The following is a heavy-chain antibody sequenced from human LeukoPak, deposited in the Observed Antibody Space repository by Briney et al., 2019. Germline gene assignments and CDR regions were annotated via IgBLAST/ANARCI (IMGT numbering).Heavy chain of an antibody. Sequence: GGSLRLSCAASGFTFSSYGMHWVRQAPGKGLEGGAVISYDGSNKYYADSVKGRFTISRDNSKNTLYLQMNNLRAEDTAVYYCAKDFNYDILPGIDYWGQGTLVTVSS. CDR2: ISYDGSNK. V-gene: IGHV3-30*18. J-gene: IGHJ4*02. CDR1: GFTFSSYG. CDR3: AKDFNYDILPGIDY. D-gene: IGHD3-9*01.